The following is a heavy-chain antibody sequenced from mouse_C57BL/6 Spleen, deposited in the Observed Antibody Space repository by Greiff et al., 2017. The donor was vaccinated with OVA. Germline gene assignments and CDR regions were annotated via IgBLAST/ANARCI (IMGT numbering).Heavy chain of an antibody. CDR2: ISSGSSTI. CDR3: AINSYYFDY. CDR1: GFTFSDYG. Sequence: EVKLMESGGGLVKPGGSLKLSCASSGFTFSDYGMHCVRHAPEKGLEWVAYISSGSSTIYYADTVKGRFTISRDNAKNTLFLQMTSLRSEDTAMYYCAINSYYFDYWGQGTTLTVSS. J-gene: IGHJ2*01. V-gene: IGHV5-17*01. D-gene: IGHD1-3*01.